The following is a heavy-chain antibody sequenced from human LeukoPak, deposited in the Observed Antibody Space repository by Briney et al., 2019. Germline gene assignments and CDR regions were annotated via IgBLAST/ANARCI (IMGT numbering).Heavy chain of an antibody. CDR2: ISGHNGHT. CDR1: GYTFTSYG. D-gene: IGHD6-19*01. V-gene: IGHV1-18*04. CDR3: ARGPGIAVAGVFDY. Sequence: ASVKASCKASGYTFTSYGINWVRQAPGQGLEGMGWISGHNGHTNYVQKMQDRVSMTTDTSTNTAYMEVRNLTSDDTAVYYCARGPGIAVAGVFDYWGQGSLVTVSS. J-gene: IGHJ4*02.